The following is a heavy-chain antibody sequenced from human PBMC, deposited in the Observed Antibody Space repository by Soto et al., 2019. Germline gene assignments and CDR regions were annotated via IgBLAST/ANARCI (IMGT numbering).Heavy chain of an antibody. CDR2: INPNSGGA. CDR3: ARDLDAGNYYYYGMDV. J-gene: IGHJ6*02. D-gene: IGHD1-1*01. Sequence: GASVKVSCKASGYTFTGYYMHWVRQAPGQGLEWMGWINPNSGGANYAQKFQGWVTITRDTSTSTAYMELSRLRSDDTAVYYCARDLDAGNYYYYGMDVWGQGTTVTVSS. CDR1: GYTFTGYY. V-gene: IGHV1-2*04.